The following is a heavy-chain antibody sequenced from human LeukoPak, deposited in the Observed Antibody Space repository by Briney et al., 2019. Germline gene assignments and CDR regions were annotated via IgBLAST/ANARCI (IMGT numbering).Heavy chain of an antibody. CDR3: AKGTYDSSGYYQH. D-gene: IGHD3-22*01. J-gene: IGHJ1*01. CDR2: ISGSGGST. CDR1: GFTFSNYA. V-gene: IGHV3-23*01. Sequence: GGSLRLSCAASGFTFSNYAMSWVRQAPGKGLEWVSAISGSGGSTYYADSVKGRFTISRDNSKNTLYLQMNSLRAEDTAVYYCAKGTYDSSGYYQHWGQGTLVTVSS.